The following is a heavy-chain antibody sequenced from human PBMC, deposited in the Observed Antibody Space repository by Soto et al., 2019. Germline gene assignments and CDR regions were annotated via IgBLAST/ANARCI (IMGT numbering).Heavy chain of an antibody. Sequence: SETLSLTCTVSGGSISSYYWSWIRQPPGKGLEWIGYIYYSGSTKYTPSLKSRVTISIDTSKTHFSLTLSSVTAADTAVYFCARGFYDILTGRGADAFDIWGQGTLVTVSS. CDR2: IYYSGST. CDR3: ARGFYDILTGRGADAFDI. D-gene: IGHD3-9*01. J-gene: IGHJ3*02. V-gene: IGHV4-59*08. CDR1: GGSISSYY.